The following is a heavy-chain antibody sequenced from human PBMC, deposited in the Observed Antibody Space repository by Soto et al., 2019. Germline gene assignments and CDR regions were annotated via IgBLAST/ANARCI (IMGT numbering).Heavy chain of an antibody. V-gene: IGHV4-39*01. CDR1: GGSITSTYYY. Sequence: QLQLQESGPGLVKPSETLSLTCSVSGGSITSTYYYWGWIRQPPGKGLEWIGSIYYSESTSYNPSLKSRVTIFVDTSENQLSLKLSSVTATDTAVYYCAGLRYCTSATCYGSGYYYGLDVWGQGTTVTVSS. D-gene: IGHD2-2*01. CDR2: IYYSEST. CDR3: AGLRYCTSATCYGSGYYYGLDV. J-gene: IGHJ6*02.